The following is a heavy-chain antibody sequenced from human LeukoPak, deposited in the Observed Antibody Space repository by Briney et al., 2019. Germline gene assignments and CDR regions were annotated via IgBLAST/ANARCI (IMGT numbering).Heavy chain of an antibody. V-gene: IGHV4-59*01. CDR3: AREQSHGYNSRALDY. CDR2: IYYGGST. Sequence: SETLSLTCTVSGGSISSYYWSWIRQPPGKGLEWIGYIYYGGSTNYNPSLKSRVTISVDTSKNQFSLKLSSVTAADTAVYYCAREQSHGYNSRALDYWGQGTLVTVSS. J-gene: IGHJ4*02. CDR1: GGSISSYY. D-gene: IGHD5-24*01.